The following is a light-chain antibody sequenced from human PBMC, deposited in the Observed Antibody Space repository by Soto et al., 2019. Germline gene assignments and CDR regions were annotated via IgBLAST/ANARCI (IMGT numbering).Light chain of an antibody. CDR1: SSDVGGYNY. CDR2: DVI. CDR3: SSYTSSSTSVV. J-gene: IGLJ2*01. V-gene: IGLV2-14*03. Sequence: QSVLTQPASVSGSPGQSITISCTGTSSDVGGYNYVSWYQQHPGKAPKLMIYDVINRPSGVSNRFSGAKSGNSASRTISGRQAEDEADYYCSSYTSSSTSVVFGGGTKLTVL.